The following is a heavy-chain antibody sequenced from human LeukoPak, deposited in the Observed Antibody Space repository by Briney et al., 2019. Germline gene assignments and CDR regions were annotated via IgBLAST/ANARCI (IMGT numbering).Heavy chain of an antibody. J-gene: IGHJ6*02. CDR2: ISAYNGNT. Sequence: ASVKVSCKASGYTFTSYGISWVRQAPGQGLEWMGWISAYNGNTNYAQKLQGRVTMTTDTSTSTAYMELRSLRSDDTAVYYCARDWYCSSPSCYRSRYYYGMDVWGQETTVTLSS. CDR3: ARDWYCSSPSCYRSRYYYGMDV. D-gene: IGHD2-2*02. CDR1: GYTFTSYG. V-gene: IGHV1-18*01.